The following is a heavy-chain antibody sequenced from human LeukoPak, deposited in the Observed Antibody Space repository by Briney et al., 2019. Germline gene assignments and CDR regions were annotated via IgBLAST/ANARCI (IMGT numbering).Heavy chain of an antibody. J-gene: IGHJ4*02. V-gene: IGHV4-61*08. Sequence: PSETLSLTCIVSGGSISSGGYYWRWLRQHPGKGLEWIGYMDYSGSTNYNSSLKSRVTTSVDTSKNQFSLKLSSVTAADTAVYYCARRSSGYSYGFEDYWGQGTLVIVSS. CDR3: ARRSSGYSYGFEDY. CDR2: MDYSGST. CDR1: GGSISSGGYY. D-gene: IGHD5-18*01.